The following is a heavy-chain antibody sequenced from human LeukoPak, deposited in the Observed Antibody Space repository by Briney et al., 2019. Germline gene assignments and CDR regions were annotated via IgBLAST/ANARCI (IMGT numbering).Heavy chain of an antibody. J-gene: IGHJ4*02. CDR2: INISGST. Sequence: SETLSLTCAVYGGYFADYYWTWIRQSPGKGLEWIGEINISGSTDYNPSLKSRVTISVDTSKNQFSLKLSSVTAADTAVYYCARLGYSYGYYFDYWGQGTLVTVSS. CDR3: ARLGYSYGYYFDY. V-gene: IGHV4-34*01. D-gene: IGHD5-18*01. CDR1: GGYFADYY.